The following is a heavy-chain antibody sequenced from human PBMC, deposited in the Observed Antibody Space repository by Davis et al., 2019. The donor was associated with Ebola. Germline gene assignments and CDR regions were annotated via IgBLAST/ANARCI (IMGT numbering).Heavy chain of an antibody. CDR2: FDPEDGET. D-gene: IGHD6-13*01. J-gene: IGHJ3*01. CDR1: GYTLTELS. V-gene: IGHV1-24*01. Sequence: ASVQVSCKVSGYTLTELSMHWVRQAPGKGLEWMGGFDPEDGETIYAQKFQGRVTMTRDTSTSTVYMELSSLRSDDTAVYYCARFHTSTWGDAFDVWGQGTMVTVSS. CDR3: ARFHTSTWGDAFDV.